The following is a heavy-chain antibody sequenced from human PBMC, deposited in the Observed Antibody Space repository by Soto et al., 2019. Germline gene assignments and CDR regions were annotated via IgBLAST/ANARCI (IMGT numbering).Heavy chain of an antibody. CDR1: GGSFSGYY. J-gene: IGHJ5*02. D-gene: IGHD3-3*01. V-gene: IGHV4-34*01. CDR2: INHSGST. CDR3: AREGAPTIFGVVMYYDWFDP. Sequence: SETLSLTCALYGGSFSGYYWSWIRQPPGKGLEWIGEINHSGSTNYNPSLKSRVTISVDTSKNQFSLKLSSVTAADTAVYYCAREGAPTIFGVVMYYDWFDPWGQGTLVTVSS.